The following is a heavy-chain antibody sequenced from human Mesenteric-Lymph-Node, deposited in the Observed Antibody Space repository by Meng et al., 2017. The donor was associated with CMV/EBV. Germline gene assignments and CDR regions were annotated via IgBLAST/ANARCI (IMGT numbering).Heavy chain of an antibody. CDR2: ISGSGGST. D-gene: IGHD6-19*01. V-gene: IGHV3-23*01. Sequence: GESLKISCAASGFTFSSYAMSWVRQAPGKGLEWVSAISGSGGSTYYADSVKGRFTISRDNSKNTLYLQMNSLRAEDTAVYYCAKDLRGTYSSGWGNIDYWGQGTLVTVSS. CDR3: AKDLRGTYSSGWGNIDY. CDR1: GFTFSSYA. J-gene: IGHJ4*02.